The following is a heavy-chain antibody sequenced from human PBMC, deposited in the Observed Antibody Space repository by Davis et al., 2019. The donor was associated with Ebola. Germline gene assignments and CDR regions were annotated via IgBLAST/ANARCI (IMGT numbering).Heavy chain of an antibody. Sequence: AASVKVSCKASGYTFTGYYMHWVRQAPGQGLEWMGIINPSGGSTSYAQKFQGRVTMTRDTSTSTVYMELSSLRSEDTAVYYCARGMVQGVTRSGYYYGMDVWGKGTTVTVSS. D-gene: IGHD3-10*01. CDR3: ARGMVQGVTRSGYYYGMDV. J-gene: IGHJ6*04. CDR2: INPSGGST. V-gene: IGHV1-46*01. CDR1: GYTFTGYY.